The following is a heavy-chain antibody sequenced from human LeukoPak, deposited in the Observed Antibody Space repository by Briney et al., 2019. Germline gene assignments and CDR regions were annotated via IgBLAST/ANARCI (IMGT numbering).Heavy chain of an antibody. V-gene: IGHV3-48*02. J-gene: IGHJ4*02. CDR3: ARDSYSSGYYYFDF. Sequence: GGSLRLSCAASGFIFSDYEMHWVRQAPGKGLEWVSYISSTNSTIYYADSVKGRFTISRDNANNSLSLQMNSLRDEDTAVYYCARDSYSSGYYYFDFWGQGTLVTVSS. D-gene: IGHD3-22*01. CDR2: ISSTNSTI. CDR1: GFIFSDYE.